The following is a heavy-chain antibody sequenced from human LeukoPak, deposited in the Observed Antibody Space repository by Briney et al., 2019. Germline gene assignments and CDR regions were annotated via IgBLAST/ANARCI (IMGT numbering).Heavy chain of an antibody. J-gene: IGHJ4*02. V-gene: IGHV3-23*01. CDR3: AKYGPQDSGSSHFDY. D-gene: IGHD1-26*01. CDR2: IRDSGSST. Sequence: GGSLRLSCTASGFTFGDYAMSWVRQAPGKGLEWVSAIRDSGSSTHYADSVKGRFTTSRDNSKNTLFLQTNSLRAEDTAIYYCAKYGPQDSGSSHFDYWGQGALVTVSS. CDR1: GFTFGDYA.